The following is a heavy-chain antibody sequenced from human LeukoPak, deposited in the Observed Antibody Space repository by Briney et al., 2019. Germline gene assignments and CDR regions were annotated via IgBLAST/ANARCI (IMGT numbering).Heavy chain of an antibody. J-gene: IGHJ3*02. CDR3: ARYWGTVTTAYDAFDI. CDR2: IIPILGIA. D-gene: IGHD4-17*01. V-gene: IGHV1-69*04. CDR1: GGTFSSYA. Sequence: SVTVSRKASGGTFSSYAISWVRQAPGQGLEWMGRIIPILGIANYAQKFQGRVTITADKSTSTAYMELSSLRSEDTAVYYCARYWGTVTTAYDAFDIWGQGTMVTVSS.